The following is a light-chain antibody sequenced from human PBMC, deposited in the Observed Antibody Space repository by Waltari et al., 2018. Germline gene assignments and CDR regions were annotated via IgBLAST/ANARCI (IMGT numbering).Light chain of an antibody. V-gene: IGKV1-5*03. J-gene: IGKJ4*01. CDR2: KAS. CDR1: QSISNW. Sequence: DIQMTQSPSTLSASVGERVNITCRASQSISNWLAWYQQKPGKAPNLLIYKASSLESGVPSRFSGGGSGTEFTLTISSLQPDDFATYYCQQFKSFPFTFGGGTKVEVK. CDR3: QQFKSFPFT.